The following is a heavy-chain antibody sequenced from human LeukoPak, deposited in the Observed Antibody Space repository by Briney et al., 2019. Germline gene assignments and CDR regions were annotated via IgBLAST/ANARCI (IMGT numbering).Heavy chain of an antibody. V-gene: IGHV4-61*02. CDR1: GGSISSGSYY. CDR2: IYTSGST. Sequence: SQTLSLTCTVSGGSISSGSYYWSWIRQPAGKGLEWIGRIYTSGSTNYNPSLKSRVTISVDTSKNQFSLKLSSVTAADTAVYYCARGGIPTTDYFDYWGRGTLVTVSS. CDR3: ARGGIPTTDYFDY. J-gene: IGHJ4*02. D-gene: IGHD2/OR15-2a*01.